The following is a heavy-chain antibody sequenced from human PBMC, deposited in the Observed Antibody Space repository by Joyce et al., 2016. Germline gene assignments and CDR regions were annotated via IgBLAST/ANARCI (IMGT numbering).Heavy chain of an antibody. CDR3: AKDQEQWLVGTFDY. CDR1: GFTFNSYG. CDR2: ISGSGGST. Sequence: EVQLLESGGGLVQPGGSLRLSCAASGFTFNSYGMTWVRQAPGKGLEWVSAISGSGGSTCYADSVKGRFTISRDNSKNTLYLQMDSLRADDTAVYYCAKDQEQWLVGTFDYWGQGILVTVSS. J-gene: IGHJ4*02. V-gene: IGHV3-23*01. D-gene: IGHD6-19*01.